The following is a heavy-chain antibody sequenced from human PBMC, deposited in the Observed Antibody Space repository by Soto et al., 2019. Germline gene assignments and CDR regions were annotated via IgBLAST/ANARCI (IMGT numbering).Heavy chain of an antibody. V-gene: IGHV1-69*12. Sequence: QVHLVQSGAEVKKPGSSVKVSCKVSGGTFNTYAISWLRQAPGQGLEWMGGIIPVFRAPDYAQKFQGRVTITADESTRTAYMELKGMGSAETAVYYCAIDKGWAQLGGNYYYITDVWGQGTSFTVSS. J-gene: IGHJ6*02. D-gene: IGHD6-19*01. CDR2: IIPVFRAP. CDR1: GGTFNTYA. CDR3: AIDKGWAQLGGNYYYITDV.